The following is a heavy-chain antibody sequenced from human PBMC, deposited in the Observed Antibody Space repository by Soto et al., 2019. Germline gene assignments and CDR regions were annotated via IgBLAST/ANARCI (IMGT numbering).Heavy chain of an antibody. V-gene: IGHV1-18*01. Sequence: ASVKVSFKASGYTFTSYGISWVRQAPGQGLEWMGWISAYNGNTNYAQKLQGRVTMTTDTSTSTAYMELRSLRSDDTAVYYCARPSRIAAPLYYGMDVWGQGTTVTVSS. D-gene: IGHD6-13*01. CDR2: ISAYNGNT. CDR1: GYTFTSYG. J-gene: IGHJ6*02. CDR3: ARPSRIAAPLYYGMDV.